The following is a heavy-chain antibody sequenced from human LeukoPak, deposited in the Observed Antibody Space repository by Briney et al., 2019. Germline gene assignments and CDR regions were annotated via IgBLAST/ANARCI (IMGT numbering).Heavy chain of an antibody. Sequence: GGSLRLSCAASGFTVSSNYMSWVRQAPGKGLEWVSVIYSGGSTYYADSVKGRFTISRDNSKNTLYLQMNSLRAEDTAVYYCARNYDYVWGSYLDYWGQGTLVTVSS. J-gene: IGHJ4*02. CDR2: IYSGGST. V-gene: IGHV3-66*01. CDR3: ARNYDYVWGSYLDY. CDR1: GFTVSSNY. D-gene: IGHD3-16*02.